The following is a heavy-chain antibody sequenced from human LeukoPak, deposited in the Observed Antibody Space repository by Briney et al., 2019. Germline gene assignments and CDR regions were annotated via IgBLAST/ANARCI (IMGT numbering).Heavy chain of an antibody. V-gene: IGHV1-69*13. J-gene: IGHJ6*02. CDR3: ARAAQYYYGSGSPDYYYYGMDV. Sequence: GASVKVSCKASGGTFSSYAISWVRQAPGQGLEWMGGIIPIFGTANYAQKFQGRVTITADESTSTAYVELSSLRSEDTAVYYCARAAQYYYGSGSPDYYYYGMDVWGQGTTVTVTS. CDR1: GGTFSSYA. D-gene: IGHD3-10*01. CDR2: IIPIFGTA.